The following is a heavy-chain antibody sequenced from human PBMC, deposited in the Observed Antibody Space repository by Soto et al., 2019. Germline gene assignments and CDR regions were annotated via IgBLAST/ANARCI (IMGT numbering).Heavy chain of an antibody. CDR2: ISYDGSNK. CDR3: AKDGPSSSSRSYYYYYGMDV. J-gene: IGHJ6*02. V-gene: IGHV3-30*18. D-gene: IGHD6-6*01. Sequence: QVQLVESGGGVVQPGRSLRLSCAASGFTFSSYGMHWVRQAPGKGLEWVAVISYDGSNKYYADSVKGRFTISRDNSKNTLYLQMNSLRAEDTAVYYCAKDGPSSSSRSYYYYYGMDVWGQGTTVTVSS. CDR1: GFTFSSYG.